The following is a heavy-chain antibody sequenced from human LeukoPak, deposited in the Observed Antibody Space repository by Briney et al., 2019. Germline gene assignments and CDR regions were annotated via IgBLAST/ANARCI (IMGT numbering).Heavy chain of an antibody. Sequence: SETLSLTCTVSGGSISSYYWNWIRQPPGKGLEWIGYIYYSGSTNYNPSLKSRVTISVDTSKNQLSLKLSSVTAADTAVYYCAGNYYDSSGYYPFDYWGQGTLVTVSS. CDR3: AGNYYDSSGYYPFDY. J-gene: IGHJ4*02. CDR2: IYYSGST. V-gene: IGHV4-59*01. CDR1: GGSISSYY. D-gene: IGHD3-22*01.